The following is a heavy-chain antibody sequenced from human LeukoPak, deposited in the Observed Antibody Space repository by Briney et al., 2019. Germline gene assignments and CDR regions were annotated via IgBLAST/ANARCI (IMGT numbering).Heavy chain of an antibody. Sequence: GGSLRLSCAASGFTFTKRAMSWVRQAPGKGLEWVAIITASGDSAYYADSVKGRFTISRDNSKNTLFLQMNSLRTEDTARYYCAKSQKQPDYSYANDAFDIWGQGTMVTVSS. V-gene: IGHV3-23*01. J-gene: IGHJ3*02. D-gene: IGHD5-18*01. CDR3: AKSQKQPDYSYANDAFDI. CDR1: GFTFTKRA. CDR2: ITASGDSA.